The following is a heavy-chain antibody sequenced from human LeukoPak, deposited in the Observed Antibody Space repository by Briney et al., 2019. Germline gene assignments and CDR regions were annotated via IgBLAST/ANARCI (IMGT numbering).Heavy chain of an antibody. D-gene: IGHD3-22*01. J-gene: IGHJ4*02. Sequence: SETLSLTCAVSGGSISSGDYSWSWIRQPPGKGLEWIGCIYHSGSTYYHPSLKSRVTISVDRSKNQFSLKLSSVTAADTAVYYCARHRLKSPSSGLYYWGQGTLVTVSS. CDR2: IYHSGST. CDR3: ARHRLKSPSSGLYY. V-gene: IGHV4-30-2*01. CDR1: GGSISSGDYS.